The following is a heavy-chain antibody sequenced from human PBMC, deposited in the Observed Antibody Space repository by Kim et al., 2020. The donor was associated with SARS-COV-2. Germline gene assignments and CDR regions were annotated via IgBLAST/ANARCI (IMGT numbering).Heavy chain of an antibody. D-gene: IGHD4-17*01. CDR1: GFTFSSYG. CDR3: ARASTVTQMAGMDV. J-gene: IGHJ6*02. CDR2: IWYDGSNK. Sequence: GGSLRLSCAASGFTFSSYGMHWVRQAPGKGLEWVAVIWYDGSNKYYADSVKGRFTISRDNSKNTLYLQMNSLRAEDTAVYYCARASTVTQMAGMDVWGQGTTVTVSS. V-gene: IGHV3-33*01.